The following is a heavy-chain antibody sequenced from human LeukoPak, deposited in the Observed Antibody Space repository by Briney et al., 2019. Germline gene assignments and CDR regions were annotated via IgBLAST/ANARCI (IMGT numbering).Heavy chain of an antibody. J-gene: IGHJ6*02. D-gene: IGHD6-19*01. CDR3: GRHVSSGWDYFNGLDV. CDR1: GGSIGSSGFY. CDR2: IYYPGTT. Sequence: PSETLSLTCKVSGGSIGSSGFYWGWFRQPPGKGLEWIGSIYYPGTTHYNPSLESRVTISVDTSKYQVFLTLRSVTATDTAGYYCGRHVSSGWDYFNGLDVWGQGTAVTVSS. V-gene: IGHV4-39*01.